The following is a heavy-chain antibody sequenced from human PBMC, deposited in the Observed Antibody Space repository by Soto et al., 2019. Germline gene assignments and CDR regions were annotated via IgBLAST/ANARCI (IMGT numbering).Heavy chain of an antibody. Sequence: PSETLSVTCAVSVHSISIGYYGGWIRQPPGKGLEWIGSFYHSGSTYYNPSLKSRVTISVDTSKNQFSLKLSSVTAADTAVYYCARGEYYGSGNYFDYWGQGTMVTVSS. D-gene: IGHD3-10*01. CDR2: FYHSGST. CDR3: ARGEYYGSGNYFDY. V-gene: IGHV4-38-2*01. CDR1: VHSISIGYY. J-gene: IGHJ4*02.